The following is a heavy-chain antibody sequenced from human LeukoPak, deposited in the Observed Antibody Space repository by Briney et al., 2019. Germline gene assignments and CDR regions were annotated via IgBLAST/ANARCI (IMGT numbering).Heavy chain of an antibody. J-gene: IGHJ5*02. CDR3: ARMNNPCSSCGVWFDP. CDR2: IKQDGSEK. V-gene: IGHV3-7*01. Sequence: GGSLRLSCAASGFTFSSYWMSWVRQAPGKGLEWVANIKQDGSEKYYVDSVKGRFTISRDNAKNSLYLQMNSLRAEDTAVYYCARMNNPCSSCGVWFDPWGQGTLVTVSS. D-gene: IGHD6-13*01. CDR1: GFTFSSYW.